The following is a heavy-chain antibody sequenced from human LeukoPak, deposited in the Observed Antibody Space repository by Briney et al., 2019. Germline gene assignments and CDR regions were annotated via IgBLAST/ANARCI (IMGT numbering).Heavy chain of an antibody. CDR1: GYTFTSYG. V-gene: IGHV1-8*02. J-gene: IGHJ4*02. CDR3: ARDPLDPATMVRGVVDY. D-gene: IGHD3-10*01. CDR2: MNPNSGNT. Sequence: ASVKVSCKASGYTFTSYGISWVRQAPGQGLEWMGWMNPNSGNTGYAQKFQGRVTMTRNTSISTAYMELSSLRSEDTAVYYCARDPLDPATMVRGVVDYWGQGTLVTVSS.